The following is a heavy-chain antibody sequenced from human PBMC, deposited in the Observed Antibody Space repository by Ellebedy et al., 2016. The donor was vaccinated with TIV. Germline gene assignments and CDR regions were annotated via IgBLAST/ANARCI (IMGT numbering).Heavy chain of an antibody. V-gene: IGHV1-2*02. J-gene: IGHJ4*02. Sequence: ASVKVSCKTSGYTFTAYHIHWVRQAPGQGLEWMGWVYPKNGDTTYAQKFQGRVTMTRDTSTSTVYMDLSSLRSDDTAVYYCAAFPYISSSSAYWGQGALVTVSS. CDR3: AAFPYISSSSAY. CDR1: GYTFTAYH. CDR2: VYPKNGDT. D-gene: IGHD6-6*01.